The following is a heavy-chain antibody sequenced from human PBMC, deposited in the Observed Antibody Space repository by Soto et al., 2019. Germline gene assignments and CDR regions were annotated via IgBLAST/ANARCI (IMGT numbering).Heavy chain of an antibody. J-gene: IGHJ3*02. Sequence: PGGSLRLSCAASGFTFSSYGMHWVRQAPGKGLEWVAVISYDGSEKWYVDSVKGRFTVSRDNTKNSLYLQVNSLRVEDTAVYYCARGDYYDSSGPFSDAFDIWGQGTMVTFSS. CDR3: ARGDYYDSSGPFSDAFDI. V-gene: IGHV3-30*03. D-gene: IGHD3-22*01. CDR1: GFTFSSYG. CDR2: ISYDGSEK.